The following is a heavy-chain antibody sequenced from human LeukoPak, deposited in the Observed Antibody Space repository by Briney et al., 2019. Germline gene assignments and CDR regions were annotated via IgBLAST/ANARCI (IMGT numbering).Heavy chain of an antibody. CDR1: GFTFSSHG. CDR3: AKCILTGYYKGYMDV. V-gene: IGHV3-23*01. CDR2: ISGSGGST. J-gene: IGHJ6*03. Sequence: GGSLRLSRAASGFTFSSHGMSWVRQAPGKGLEWVSAISGSGGSTYYADSVKGRFTISRDNSKNTLYLQMNSLRAEDTAVYYCAKCILTGYYKGYMDVWGKGTTVTISS. D-gene: IGHD3-9*01.